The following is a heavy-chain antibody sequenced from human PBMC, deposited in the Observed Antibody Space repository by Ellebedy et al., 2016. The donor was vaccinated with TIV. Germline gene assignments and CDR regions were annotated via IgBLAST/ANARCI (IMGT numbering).Heavy chain of an antibody. D-gene: IGHD2-15*01. J-gene: IGHJ4*02. V-gene: IGHV3-23*01. CDR1: GFTFSNYV. CDR2: ISGGVGNT. CDR3: AKGCGGSCYWEAY. Sequence: GESLKISCAASGFTFSNYVMSWVRQAPGKGLEWVSSISGGVGNTYYADFVKGRFTISRDNSKNTLYLQMNSLRAEDTAVYYCAKGCGGSCYWEAYWGQGTLVTVSS.